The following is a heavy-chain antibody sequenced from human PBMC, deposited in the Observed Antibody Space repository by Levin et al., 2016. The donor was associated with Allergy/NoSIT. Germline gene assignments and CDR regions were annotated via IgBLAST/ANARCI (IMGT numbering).Heavy chain of an antibody. D-gene: IGHD6-13*01. J-gene: IGHJ4*02. CDR2: ISSSSSTI. CDR3: ARGQAAALDY. V-gene: IGHV3-48*01. Sequence: VRQAPGKGLEWVSYISSSSSTIYYADSVKGRFTISRDNAKNSLYLQMNSLRAEDTAVYYCARGQAAALDYWGQGTLVTVSS.